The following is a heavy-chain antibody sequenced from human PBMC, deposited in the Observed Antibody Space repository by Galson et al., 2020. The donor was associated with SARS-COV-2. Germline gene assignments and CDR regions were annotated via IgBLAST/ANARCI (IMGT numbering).Heavy chain of an antibody. D-gene: IGHD2-15*01. J-gene: IGHJ4*02. Sequence: GGSLRLSCAASGFTFSSYSMNWVRQAPGKGLEWVSYISSSSSTIYYADSVKGRFTISRDNSRNTLYLQMTNLRADDTALYYCAKGERYCDLTCPFDYCGQGTLVTVSS. CDR2: ISSSSSTI. CDR1: GFTFSSYS. V-gene: IGHV3-48*01. CDR3: AKGERYCDLTCPFDY.